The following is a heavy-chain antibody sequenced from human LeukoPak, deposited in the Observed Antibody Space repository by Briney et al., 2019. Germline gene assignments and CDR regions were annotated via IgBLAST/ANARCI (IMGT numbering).Heavy chain of an antibody. J-gene: IGHJ4*02. CDR3: TTATKSGTDSRGY. Sequence: PGGSLRLSCAASGFTFSNTWMNWVRQAPGKGLEWVGRIKSKTDGGTTDFAAPVKDRFTISRDDSKNTLYLQMNSLKTEDTAMYYCTTATKSGTDSRGYWGQGTLVTVSS. CDR2: IKSKTDGGTT. CDR1: GFTFSNTW. V-gene: IGHV3-15*01. D-gene: IGHD1-26*01.